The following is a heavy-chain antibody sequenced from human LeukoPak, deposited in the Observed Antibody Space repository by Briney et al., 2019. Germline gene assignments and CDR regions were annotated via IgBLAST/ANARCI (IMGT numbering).Heavy chain of an antibody. D-gene: IGHD4-17*01. J-gene: IGHJ5*02. V-gene: IGHV3-48*04. CDR1: GFTFSSYS. Sequence: TGGSLRLPCAASGFTFSSYSMNWVRQAPGKGLEWVSYISSSSSTIYYADSVKGRFTISRDNAKNSLYLQMNSLRAEDTAVYYCARGRYGDYPYNWFDPWGQGTLVTVSS. CDR3: ARGRYGDYPYNWFDP. CDR2: ISSSSSTI.